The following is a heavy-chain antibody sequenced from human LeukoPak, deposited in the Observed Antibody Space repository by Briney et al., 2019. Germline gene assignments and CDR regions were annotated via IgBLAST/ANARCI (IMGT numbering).Heavy chain of an antibody. CDR1: GFTFSSYA. Sequence: PGGSLRLSCVASGFTFSSYAMSWVRQAPGKGLEWVSAISGSGGTTYYADSVKGRFTISRDNSKNTLYLQMNSLRAEDTAVYYCAKDTVTTRYYYYGMDVWGQGTTVTVSS. V-gene: IGHV3-23*01. CDR3: AKDTVTTRYYYYGMDV. D-gene: IGHD4-4*01. J-gene: IGHJ6*02. CDR2: ISGSGGTT.